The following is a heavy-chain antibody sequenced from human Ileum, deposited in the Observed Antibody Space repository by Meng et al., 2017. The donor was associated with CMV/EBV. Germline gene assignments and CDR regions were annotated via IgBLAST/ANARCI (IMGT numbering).Heavy chain of an antibody. D-gene: IGHD1-26*01. J-gene: IGHJ4*01. CDR2: INHSGST. Sequence: SETLSLTCAVYGGSFSGYYWSWIRQPPGKGLEWIGEINHSGSTNYNPSLKSRVTISVDTSKNQFSLKLSSVTAADTAVYYCARLPGEGATMAGFDNWGHGTLVTVSS. CDR3: ARLPGEGATMAGFDN. CDR1: GGSFSGYY. V-gene: IGHV4-34*01.